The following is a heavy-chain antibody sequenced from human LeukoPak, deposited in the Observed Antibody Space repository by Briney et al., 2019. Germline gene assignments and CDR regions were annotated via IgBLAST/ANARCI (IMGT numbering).Heavy chain of an antibody. D-gene: IGHD6-19*01. CDR3: AKSPYSSGWHDY. CDR2: IYSGGST. J-gene: IGHJ4*02. V-gene: IGHV3-66*01. CDR1: GFTVSSNY. Sequence: PGRSLRLSCAASGFTVSSNYMSWVRQAPGKGLGWVSVIYSGGSTYYADSVKGRFTISRDNSKNTLYLQMNSLRAEDTAVYYCAKSPYSSGWHDYWGQGTLVTVSS.